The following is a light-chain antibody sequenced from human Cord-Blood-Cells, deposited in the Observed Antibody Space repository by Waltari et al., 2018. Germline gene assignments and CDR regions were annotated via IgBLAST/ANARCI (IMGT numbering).Light chain of an antibody. V-gene: IGKV4-1*01. CDR1: QSVLYSSNNKNY. CDR2: WAS. CDR3: QQANSFLFT. Sequence: DIVMTQSPDSLAVSLGERATINCKSSQSVLYSSNNKNYLAWYQQKPGQPPKLLIYWASTRESGVPDRFSGSGSGTDFTLTISSLQPEDFATYYCQQANSFLFTFGGGTKVEIK. J-gene: IGKJ4*01.